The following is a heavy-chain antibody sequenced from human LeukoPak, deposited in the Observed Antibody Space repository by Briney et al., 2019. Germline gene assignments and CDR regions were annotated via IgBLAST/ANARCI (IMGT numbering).Heavy chain of an antibody. Sequence: GGSLRLSCAASGFTFSSYDMHWVRQATGKGLDWVSAIGTAGDTYYPGSVKGRFTISRENAKNSLYLQMNSLRAGDTAVYYCARGDSRYYYYMDVWGKGTTVTVSS. CDR2: IGTAGDT. CDR3: ARGDSRYYYYMDV. CDR1: GFTFSSYD. J-gene: IGHJ6*03. V-gene: IGHV3-13*01.